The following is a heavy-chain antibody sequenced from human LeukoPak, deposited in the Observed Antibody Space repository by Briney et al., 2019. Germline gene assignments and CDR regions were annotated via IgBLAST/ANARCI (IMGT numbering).Heavy chain of an antibody. Sequence: SETLSLTCTVSGGSISNYYWGWVRQPPGKALEWIGNIFYSGSTYYSPSLKSRVTISLDTSRNQFSLKLNSVTAADTAVYYCARVPPYGDYIDYWGQGTLVTVSS. CDR1: GGSISNYY. D-gene: IGHD4-17*01. CDR3: ARVPPYGDYIDY. J-gene: IGHJ4*02. V-gene: IGHV4-59*12. CDR2: IFYSGST.